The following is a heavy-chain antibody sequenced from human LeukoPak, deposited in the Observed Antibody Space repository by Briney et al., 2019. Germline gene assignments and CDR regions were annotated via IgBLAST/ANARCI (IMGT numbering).Heavy chain of an antibody. Sequence: SVKVSCKASGGTFSSYGISWVRKAPGQGLEWMGGIIPIFGTANYAQKFQGRVTITTDESTSTAYRELSSLRSEDTAVYYCARDFFMSTFGGAIGYWGQGTLVIVSS. CDR1: GGTFSSYG. D-gene: IGHD3-16*01. CDR2: IIPIFGTA. V-gene: IGHV1-69*05. CDR3: ARDFFMSTFGGAIGY. J-gene: IGHJ4*02.